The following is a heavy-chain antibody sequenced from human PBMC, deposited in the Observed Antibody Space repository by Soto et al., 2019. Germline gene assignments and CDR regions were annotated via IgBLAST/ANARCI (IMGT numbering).Heavy chain of an antibody. V-gene: IGHV1-3*01. Sequence: ASVKVSCKASGYSFTTYTMHWVRQAPGQRLEWMGWINAGNGNTKYSQNFQGRVTITRDTSTSTAYMELSSLRSEDTAVYYCARDQGCSSTSCQGGYGMDVWGQGTTVTVSS. D-gene: IGHD2-2*01. CDR2: INAGNGNT. CDR1: GYSFTTYT. CDR3: ARDQGCSSTSCQGGYGMDV. J-gene: IGHJ6*02.